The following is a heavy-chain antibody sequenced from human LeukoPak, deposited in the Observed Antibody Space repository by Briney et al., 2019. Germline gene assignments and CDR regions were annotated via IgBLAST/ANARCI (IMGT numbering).Heavy chain of an antibody. CDR2: IYSGGST. Sequence: PGGSLRLSCAASGFTVRSNYMSWVRQAPGKGLEWVSVIYSGGSTYYADSVKGRFTISRDNSKNTLYLQMNSLRAEDTAVYYCAKDNRDYYIDYWGQGTLVTVSS. V-gene: IGHV3-53*05. D-gene: IGHD3-10*01. CDR3: AKDNRDYYIDY. CDR1: GFTVRSNY. J-gene: IGHJ4*02.